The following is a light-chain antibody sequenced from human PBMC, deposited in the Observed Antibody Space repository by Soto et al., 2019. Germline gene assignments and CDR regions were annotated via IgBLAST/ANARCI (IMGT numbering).Light chain of an antibody. J-gene: IGKJ1*01. Sequence: EILLTQSPATLSLSPGERATLSCRASQTISSYLAWYQQKPGQAPRLLIYDASNRATGVPTRFSGSGSGTAFTLSISSLVPEDFAVYYCQQRRNWPQPFGQGTKVDI. CDR3: QQRRNWPQP. CDR1: QTISSY. V-gene: IGKV3-11*01. CDR2: DAS.